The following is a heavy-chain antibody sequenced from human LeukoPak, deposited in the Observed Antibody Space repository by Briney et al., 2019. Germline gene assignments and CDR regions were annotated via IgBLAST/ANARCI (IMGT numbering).Heavy chain of an antibody. CDR2: IIPIFGTA. J-gene: IGHJ4*02. Sequence: WASVKVSCKASGYTFTGYYMNWVRQAPGRGLEWMGGIIPIFGTANYAQKFQGRVTITADESTSTAYMELSSLRSEDTAVYYCASHRPYSGSYYFDYWGQGTLVTVSS. V-gene: IGHV1-69*13. CDR1: GYTFTGYY. D-gene: IGHD1-26*01. CDR3: ASHRPYSGSYYFDY.